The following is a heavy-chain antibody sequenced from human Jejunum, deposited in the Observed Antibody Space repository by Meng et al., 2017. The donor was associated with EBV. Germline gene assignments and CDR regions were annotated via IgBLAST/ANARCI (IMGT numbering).Heavy chain of an antibody. CDR3: AKSNDYSLNS. CDR2: MHPGGST. J-gene: IGHJ4*02. D-gene: IGHD4-11*01. Sequence: QVQLQGSGPGLVKPSGTLSFTCAVSGDSTSSSHWWSWVRQPPGKGLEWIGEMHPGGSTNYNPSLKSRVTISVDNSKNQFSLKLTSVTAADTAVYYCAKSNDYSLNSWGQGTLVTVSS. CDR1: GDSTSSSHW. V-gene: IGHV4-4*02.